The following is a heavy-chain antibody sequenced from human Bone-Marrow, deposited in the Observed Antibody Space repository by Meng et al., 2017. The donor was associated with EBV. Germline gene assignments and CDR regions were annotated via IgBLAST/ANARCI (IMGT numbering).Heavy chain of an antibody. D-gene: IGHD6-6*01. CDR1: GYSISSLNW. J-gene: IGHJ4*02. Sequence: QVWLKRSGPGRVKPSGPLSPPCTVLGYSISSLNWWSWVRQSPGKGLEWIGEIYHSGSTNYNPSLKSRVTISVDEPKNQFSLKLTSVTAADTAVYYCAREGGFYSSSPDYWGPGTLVTVSS. CDR2: IYHSGST. V-gene: IGHV4-4*02. CDR3: AREGGFYSSSPDY.